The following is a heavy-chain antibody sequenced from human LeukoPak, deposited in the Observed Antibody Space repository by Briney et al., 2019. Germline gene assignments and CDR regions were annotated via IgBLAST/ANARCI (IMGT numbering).Heavy chain of an antibody. D-gene: IGHD5-24*01. CDR3: VRWSGRDGYTTET. J-gene: IGHJ4*02. Sequence: PSGTLSLTCAVSGGSISSSNWWSWVRQHPGKGLEWIGYIYYSGDTNSNPSLKSRVSISLDTSKNQVSLKLSSVTAADTAVYYCVRWSGRDGYTTETRGQGTLVTVSS. CDR1: GGSISSSNW. CDR2: IYYSGDT. V-gene: IGHV4-4*02.